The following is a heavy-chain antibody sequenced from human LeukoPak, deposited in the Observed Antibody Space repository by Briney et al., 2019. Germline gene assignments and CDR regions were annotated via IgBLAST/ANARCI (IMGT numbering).Heavy chain of an antibody. D-gene: IGHD5-12*01. Sequence: GGSLRLSCAASGFTFRNSDMHWVRQAPGKGPEWVAFIQADGGNKYYADSVKGRFTISSDNSKNTLYLQMNSLRAEDTAVYYCARGPSGYHNTGGQGTLVTVSS. J-gene: IGHJ4*02. CDR2: IQADGGNK. CDR3: ARGPSGYHNT. V-gene: IGHV3-30*02. CDR1: GFTFRNSD.